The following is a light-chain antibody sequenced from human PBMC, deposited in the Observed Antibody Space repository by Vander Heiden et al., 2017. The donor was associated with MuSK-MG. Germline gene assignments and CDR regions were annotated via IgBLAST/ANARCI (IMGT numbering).Light chain of an antibody. CDR2: EDN. CDR3: QSYDSSNHGV. V-gene: IGLV6-57*01. Sequence: NFMLTQPHSVSESPGQTVIISCTRSSGSIASNYVQWYQQRPGSSPTTVIYEDNQRPSGVPDRFSGSIDSSSNSASLTISGLKTEDEADYYCQSYDSSNHGVFGGGTKLTVL. J-gene: IGLJ3*02. CDR1: SGSIASNY.